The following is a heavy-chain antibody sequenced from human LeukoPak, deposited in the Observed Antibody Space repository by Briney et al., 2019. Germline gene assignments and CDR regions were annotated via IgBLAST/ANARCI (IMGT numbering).Heavy chain of an antibody. V-gene: IGHV3-74*01. Sequence: GGSLRLSCAASGFTFSNYRMHWVRQAPGKGLVWVSRIDSDGSSTSYAVSVKGRFTISRDNAKHTLYLQMNSLRADDTAVYYCTRGPAYHFDSWGQGTLVTVSS. CDR1: GFTFSNYR. CDR2: IDSDGSST. J-gene: IGHJ4*02. CDR3: TRGPAYHFDS.